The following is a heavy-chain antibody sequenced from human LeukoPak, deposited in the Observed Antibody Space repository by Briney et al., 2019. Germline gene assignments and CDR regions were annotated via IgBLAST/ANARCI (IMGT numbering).Heavy chain of an antibody. J-gene: IGHJ4*02. CDR1: GFTFSSYT. CDR2: ISGSGGST. CDR3: AKGPGYSYGYCY. Sequence: GGSLRLSCAASGFTFSSYTMSWVRQAPGKGLEWVSAISGSGGSTYYADSVKGRFTISRDNSKNTLYLQMNSLRAEDTAVYYCAKGPGYSYGYCYWGQGTLVTVSS. D-gene: IGHD5-18*01. V-gene: IGHV3-23*01.